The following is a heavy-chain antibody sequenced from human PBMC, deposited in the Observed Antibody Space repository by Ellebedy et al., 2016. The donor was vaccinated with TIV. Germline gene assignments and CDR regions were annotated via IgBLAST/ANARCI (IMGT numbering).Heavy chain of an antibody. CDR2: INPNSGDT. D-gene: IGHD1-7*01. J-gene: IGHJ4*02. Sequence: AASVKVSCKTSGYIFTGYYIHWVRQAPGQGLEWMGWINPNSGDTDYAQKFQGWVTVTRDTSINTAYMELSRLNPDDTAGYYCARSEGRVWELSDWGQGTLVSVSS. CDR1: GYIFTGYY. CDR3: ARSEGRVWELSD. V-gene: IGHV1-2*04.